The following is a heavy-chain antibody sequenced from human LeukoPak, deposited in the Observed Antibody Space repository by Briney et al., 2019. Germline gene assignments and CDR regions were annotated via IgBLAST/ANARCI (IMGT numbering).Heavy chain of an antibody. Sequence: PSETLSLTCTVSGGSISTYYWSWIRQPPGKGLEWIGYAYYSGSTSYNPSLKGRVIISVDTSKNEFSLNVSSVTAADTAVYYCARHYGYSYGPDYWGQGTLVTVSS. D-gene: IGHD5-18*01. V-gene: IGHV4-59*08. CDR3: ARHYGYSYGPDY. J-gene: IGHJ4*02. CDR2: AYYSGST. CDR1: GGSISTYY.